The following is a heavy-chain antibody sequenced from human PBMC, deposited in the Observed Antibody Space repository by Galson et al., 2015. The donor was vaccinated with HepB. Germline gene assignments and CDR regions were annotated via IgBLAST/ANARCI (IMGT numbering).Heavy chain of an antibody. CDR2: ITSSSTTI. Sequence: SLRLSCAASGFIFSDYSMDWVRQAPGKGLEWISYITSSSTTIYYADSVKGRFTISRDNAKNSLYLQMNSLRGEDTVVYYCARGRRGAAFFDHWGQGTLVTVSS. D-gene: IGHD2-15*01. CDR3: ARGRRGAAFFDH. V-gene: IGHV3-48*04. J-gene: IGHJ4*02. CDR1: GFIFSDYS.